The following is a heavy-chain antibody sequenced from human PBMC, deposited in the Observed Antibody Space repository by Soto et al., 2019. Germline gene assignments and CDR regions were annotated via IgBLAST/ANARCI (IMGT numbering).Heavy chain of an antibody. J-gene: IGHJ6*03. Sequence: SGPTLVNPRQTLTLTGAFSGFSLSTSGMCVSWIRQPPGKALEWLARIDWDDDKYYSTSLKTRLTISKDTSKNQVVLTMTNMDPVDTATYYCARGLDYYGSGSYYSPHYYYYYMDVWGKGTTVTVS. CDR2: IDWDDDK. D-gene: IGHD3-10*01. CDR1: GFSLSTSGMC. CDR3: ARGLDYYGSGSYYSPHYYYYYMDV. V-gene: IGHV2-70*11.